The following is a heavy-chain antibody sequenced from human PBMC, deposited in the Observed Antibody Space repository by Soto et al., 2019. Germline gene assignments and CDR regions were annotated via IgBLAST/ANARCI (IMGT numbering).Heavy chain of an antibody. CDR1: GGSISSSSYY. CDR2: IYYSGST. J-gene: IGHJ3*02. D-gene: IGHD4-17*01. V-gene: IGHV4-39*07. CDR3: ARAGFYGDYLAFDI. Sequence: SETLSLTCTVSGGSISSSSYYWGWIRQHPGKGLEWIGSIYYSGSTYYNPSLKSRVTISVDTSKNQFSLKLSSVTAADTAVYYCARAGFYGDYLAFDIWGQGTMVTVSS.